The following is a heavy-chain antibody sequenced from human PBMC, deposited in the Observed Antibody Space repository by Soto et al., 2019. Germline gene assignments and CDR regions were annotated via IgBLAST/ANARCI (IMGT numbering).Heavy chain of an antibody. V-gene: IGHV4-59*08. CDR3: ARRRYDMLTGYFHAPFDY. CDR1: GGSISSYY. Sequence: SETLSLTCTVSGGSISSYYWSWIRQPPGKGLEWIGYIYYSGSTNYNPSLKSRVTISVDTSKNQFSLKLSSVTAADTAVYYCARRRYDMLTGYFHAPFDYWGQGALVTVSS. D-gene: IGHD3-9*01. J-gene: IGHJ4*02. CDR2: IYYSGST.